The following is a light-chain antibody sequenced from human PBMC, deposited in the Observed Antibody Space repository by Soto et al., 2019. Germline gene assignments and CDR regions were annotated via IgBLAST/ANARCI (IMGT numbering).Light chain of an antibody. Sequence: ERVMRQSPATLSVSPGERATLSCRASQSVGSGLAWYQQKPGQAPALLICGASTRATGIAARFSGSGSGTEFTLTISSLPSEDFAVYDCQQYNNWPYTFGQGTKLEIK. CDR1: QSVGSG. V-gene: IGKV3-15*01. J-gene: IGKJ2*01. CDR3: QQYNNWPYT. CDR2: GAS.